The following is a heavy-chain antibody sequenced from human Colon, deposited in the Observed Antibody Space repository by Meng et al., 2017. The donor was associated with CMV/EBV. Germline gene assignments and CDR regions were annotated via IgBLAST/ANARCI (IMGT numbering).Heavy chain of an antibody. Sequence: GESLKISCAASGFNVSDNYLNWVRQAPGKGLEWVSYISSSSSTIYYADSVKGRFTISRDNAKNSLYLQMNSLRAEDTAVYYATRGDYWGQGTLVTVSS. J-gene: IGHJ4*02. CDR3: TRGDY. CDR2: ISSSSSTI. CDR1: GFNVSDNY. D-gene: IGHD2-2*01. V-gene: IGHV3-11*04.